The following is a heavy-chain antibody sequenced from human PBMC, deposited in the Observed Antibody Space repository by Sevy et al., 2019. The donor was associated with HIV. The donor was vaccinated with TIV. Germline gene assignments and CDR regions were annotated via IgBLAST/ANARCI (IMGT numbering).Heavy chain of an antibody. V-gene: IGHV3-48*02. D-gene: IGHD1-26*01. J-gene: IGHJ4*01. CDR3: ARDYSGSYYRFDL. CDR1: GFSFSSSS. CDR2: ITRDGKTK. Sequence: GGSLRLSCAASGFSFSSSSMNWLRQAPGKGLECLAYITRDGKTKYYADFVKGRFTISRENAQNSLFLQLNSLRDDDTAVYYCARDYSGSYYRFDLWGHGTLVTVSS.